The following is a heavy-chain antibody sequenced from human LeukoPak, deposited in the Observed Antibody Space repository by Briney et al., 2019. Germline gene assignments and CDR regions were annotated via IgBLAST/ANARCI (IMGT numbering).Heavy chain of an antibody. CDR3: AKDHLDWGSSFDF. Sequence: GGSLRLSCAASGFTFSSYVMNWVRQPPGKGLEWVSAITGSGGSTHYADSVKGRFTISSDSSKNTLYLQMNNLRAEDTAVYYCAKDHLDWGSSFDFWGQGTLVTVSS. V-gene: IGHV3-23*01. CDR1: GFTFSSYV. D-gene: IGHD3-9*01. CDR2: ITGSGGST. J-gene: IGHJ4*02.